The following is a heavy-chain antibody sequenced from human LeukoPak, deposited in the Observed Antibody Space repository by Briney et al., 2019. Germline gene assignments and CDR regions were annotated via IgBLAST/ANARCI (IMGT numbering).Heavy chain of an antibody. CDR2: ISAYNGNT. CDR1: GYTFTSYG. J-gene: IGHJ4*02. V-gene: IGHV1-18*01. Sequence: GASVKVSCKASGYTFTSYGISWVRQAPGQGLEWMGWISAYNGNTNYAQKLQGRVTMTTDTSTSTAYMELRSLRSDDTAVYYCARAWDGDYPIGPYFDYWGQGTLVTVSS. CDR3: ARAWDGDYPIGPYFDY. D-gene: IGHD4-17*01.